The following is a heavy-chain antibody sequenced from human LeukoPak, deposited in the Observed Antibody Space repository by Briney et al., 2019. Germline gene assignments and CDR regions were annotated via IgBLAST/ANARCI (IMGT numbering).Heavy chain of an antibody. CDR1: GFTLRRYG. D-gene: IGHD1-1*01. Sequence: PGGSLRLSCAASGFTLRRYGMLWVRQAPAKAREGVAFIRYDRSNKFYADSVKGRFTIYRDNSKSTLYLQMNSLRAEETAVYYCAKERYNWKDVSNYFDYWGQGTLVTVSS. CDR2: IRYDRSNK. J-gene: IGHJ4*02. V-gene: IGHV3-30*02. CDR3: AKERYNWKDVSNYFDY.